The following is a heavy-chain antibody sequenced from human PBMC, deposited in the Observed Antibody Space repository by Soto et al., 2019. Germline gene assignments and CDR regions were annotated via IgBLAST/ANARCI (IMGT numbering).Heavy chain of an antibody. CDR2: IYPGDSDT. Sequence: GESLKISCKGSGYSFTSYWIGWVRQMPGKGLEWMGIIYPGDSDTRYSPSFQGQVTISADKSISTAYLQWSSLKASDTAMYYCAIPPYSSSWQDYYYGMDVWGQGTTVTVSS. V-gene: IGHV5-51*01. J-gene: IGHJ6*02. CDR1: GYSFTSYW. D-gene: IGHD6-13*01. CDR3: AIPPYSSSWQDYYYGMDV.